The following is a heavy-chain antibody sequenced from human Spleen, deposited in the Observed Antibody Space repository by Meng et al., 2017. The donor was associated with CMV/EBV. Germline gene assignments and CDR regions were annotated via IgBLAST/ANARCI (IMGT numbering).Heavy chain of an antibody. V-gene: IGHV3-7*01. CDR2: IKQDGSEK. Sequence: GESLKISCAASEFTFSSHGMHWVRQAPGKGLEWVANIKQDGSEKYYADSVKGRFTISRDNAKNSLYLQMNSLRAEDTAVYYCARSRDGPPYYFDYWGQGTLVTVSS. CDR3: ARSRDGPPYYFDY. J-gene: IGHJ4*02. CDR1: EFTFSSHG.